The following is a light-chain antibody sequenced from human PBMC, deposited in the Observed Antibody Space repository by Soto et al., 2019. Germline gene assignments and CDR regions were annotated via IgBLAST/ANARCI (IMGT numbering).Light chain of an antibody. J-gene: IGLJ2*01. CDR1: SSDVGGYNY. CDR2: DVS. Sequence: QSALTQPASVSGSPGQSITISCTGTSSDVGGYNYVSWYQQHPGKAPKLMIYDVSNRPSGVSNRFSGSKSVNTASLTISGLQAEYEADYYCSSYTSSSVVFGGGTKVTVL. CDR3: SSYTSSSVV. V-gene: IGLV2-14*01.